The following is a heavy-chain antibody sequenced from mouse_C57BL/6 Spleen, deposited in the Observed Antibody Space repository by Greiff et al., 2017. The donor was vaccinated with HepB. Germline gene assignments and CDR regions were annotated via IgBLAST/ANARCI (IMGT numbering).Heavy chain of an antibody. D-gene: IGHD2-2*01. Sequence: QVQLKQPGAELVMPGASVKLSCKASGYTFTSYWMHWVKQRPGQGLEWIGEIDPSDSYTNYNQKFKGKSTLTVDKSSSTAYMQLSSLTSEDSAVYYCARSTMVKGGWFAYWGQGTLVTVSA. CDR1: GYTFTSYW. CDR2: IDPSDSYT. CDR3: ARSTMVKGGWFAY. J-gene: IGHJ3*01. V-gene: IGHV1-69*01.